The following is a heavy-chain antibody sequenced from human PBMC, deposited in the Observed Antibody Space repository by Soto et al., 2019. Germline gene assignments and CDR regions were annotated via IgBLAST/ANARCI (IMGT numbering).Heavy chain of an antibody. V-gene: IGHV3-23*01. J-gene: IGHJ4*02. CDR3: ARDTWIPLWGRVY. CDR2: ISGSGGST. D-gene: IGHD5-18*01. CDR1: GFTFSSYA. Sequence: EVQLLESGGGLVQPGGSLRLSCAASGFTFSSYAMSWVRQAPGKGLEWVSAISGSGGSTYYADSVKGRFTISRDNSKNTLYLQMNSLRAEDTAVYSCARDTWIPLWGRVYWGQGTLVTVSS.